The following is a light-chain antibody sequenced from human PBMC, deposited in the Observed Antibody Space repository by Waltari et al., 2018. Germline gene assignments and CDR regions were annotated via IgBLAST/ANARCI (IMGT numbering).Light chain of an antibody. J-gene: IGLJ3*02. V-gene: IGLV2-14*03. CDR1: NSDMGGYNY. Sequence: QSALTQPASLSGSPRQSITIPCTGTNSDMGGYNYVSWYQHHPGKAPKLMIFGVSDRPSGVSNRFSGSKSGNTASLTISELQADDEADYYCSSFTSSATWVFGGGTKLTVL. CDR2: GVS. CDR3: SSFTSSATWV.